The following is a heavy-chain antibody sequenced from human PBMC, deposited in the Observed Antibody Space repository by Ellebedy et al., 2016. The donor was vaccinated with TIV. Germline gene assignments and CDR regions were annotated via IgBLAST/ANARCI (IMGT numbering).Heavy chain of an antibody. D-gene: IGHD4-17*01. CDR2: ISGYNGNT. Sequence: AASVKVSCKASGYTFTNYGISRVRQAPGQGLEWMGWISGYNGNTYSAQKLQGRVTMTTDTSTSKAYMELRSLRSDDTAVYYCARFVDGDYEDYWGQGALVTVSS. CDR3: ARFVDGDYEDY. CDR1: GYTFTNYG. J-gene: IGHJ4*02. V-gene: IGHV1-18*04.